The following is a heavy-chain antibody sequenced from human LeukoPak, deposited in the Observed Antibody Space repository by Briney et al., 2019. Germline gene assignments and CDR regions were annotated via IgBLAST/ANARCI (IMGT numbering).Heavy chain of an antibody. CDR3: ARDPLYCSGGSCYPDNWFDP. CDR1: GGTFSSYA. V-gene: IGHV1-69*04. CDR2: IIPILGIA. D-gene: IGHD2-15*01. Sequence: ASVKVSCKASGGTFSSYAISWVRQAPGQGLEWMGRIIPILGIANYAQKFQGRVTITADKSTSTAYMELSSLRSEDTAVYYCARDPLYCSGGSCYPDNWFDPWGQGTLVTVSS. J-gene: IGHJ5*02.